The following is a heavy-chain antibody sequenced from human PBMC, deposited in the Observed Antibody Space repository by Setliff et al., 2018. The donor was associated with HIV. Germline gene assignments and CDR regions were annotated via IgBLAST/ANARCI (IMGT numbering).Heavy chain of an antibody. Sequence: PSETLSLTCNVSGDSIDRYYWSWIRQPAGKGLEWIGRFYVGGDTNYNPSLKSRVTMSGDTPKNQFSLKLSSVTAADTAVYYCARDGVWSSGLDAFDIWGQGTMVTVSS. D-gene: IGHD3-22*01. V-gene: IGHV4-4*07. CDR1: GDSIDRYY. CDR2: FYVGGDT. CDR3: ARDGVWSSGLDAFDI. J-gene: IGHJ3*02.